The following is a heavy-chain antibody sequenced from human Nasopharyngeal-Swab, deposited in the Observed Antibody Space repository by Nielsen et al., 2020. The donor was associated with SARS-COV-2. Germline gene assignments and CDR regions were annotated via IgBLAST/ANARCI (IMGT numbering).Heavy chain of an antibody. CDR2: ISAYNGNT. V-gene: IGHV1-18*04. CDR3: ARDTSIAALSY. Sequence: ASVKVSCKASGYTFTSYGISWVRQAPGQGLEWMGWISAYNGNTNYAQKFQGWVTMTRDTSISTAYMELSRLRSDDTAVYYCARDTSIAALSYWGQGTLVTVSS. J-gene: IGHJ4*02. CDR1: GYTFTSYG. D-gene: IGHD6-6*01.